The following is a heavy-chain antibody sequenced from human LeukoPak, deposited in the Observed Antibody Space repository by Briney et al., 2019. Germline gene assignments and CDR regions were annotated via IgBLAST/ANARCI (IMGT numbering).Heavy chain of an antibody. Sequence: SETLSLTCTVSGGSISSGDYYWSWIRQPPGKGLEWIGYIYYSGSTYYNPSLKSRVTISVDTSKNQFSLRLSSVTAADTAVYYCARDQTETSGYSPYYYGMDVWGQGTTVTVSS. CDR1: GGSISSGDYY. J-gene: IGHJ6*02. CDR2: IYYSGST. V-gene: IGHV4-30-4*01. CDR3: ARDQTETSGYSPYYYGMDV. D-gene: IGHD3-22*01.